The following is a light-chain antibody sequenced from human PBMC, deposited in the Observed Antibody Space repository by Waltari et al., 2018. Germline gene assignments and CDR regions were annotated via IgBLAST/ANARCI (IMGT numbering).Light chain of an antibody. CDR3: QQYYSPPWT. CDR1: QSVLYTSNNKNY. V-gene: IGKV4-1*01. J-gene: IGKJ1*01. Sequence: DIVMTQSPDSLAVSLGERATINCKSSQSVLYTSNNKNYLAWYQQKPGQPPKLLFYWASTRESRVPARFSGSGSGTDFTLTSSGLQAEDVAVYYCQQYYSPPWTFGQGTQVEIK. CDR2: WAS.